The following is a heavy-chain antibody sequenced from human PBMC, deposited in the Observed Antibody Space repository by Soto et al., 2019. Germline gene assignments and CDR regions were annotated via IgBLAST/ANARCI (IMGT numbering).Heavy chain of an antibody. V-gene: IGHV1-69*13. J-gene: IGHJ6*02. D-gene: IGHD4-4*01. CDR1: GGTFSSYA. Sequence: SVKVSCKASGGTFSSYAISWVRQAPGQGLEWMGGITPIFGTANYAQKFQGRVTITADESTSTAYMELSSLRSEDTAVYYCARVVRTTANYYYYGMDVWGQGTTVTVSS. CDR3: ARVVRTTANYYYYGMDV. CDR2: ITPIFGTA.